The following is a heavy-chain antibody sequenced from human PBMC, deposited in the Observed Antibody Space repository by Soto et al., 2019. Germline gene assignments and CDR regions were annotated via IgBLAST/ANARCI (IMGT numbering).Heavy chain of an antibody. J-gene: IGHJ6*02. D-gene: IGHD5-12*01. Sequence: QVQVVESGGGVVQPGRSLRLSCAASGFTFSSYGMHWVRQAPGKGLEWVAVVSYDGSNKYYADSVKGRFAISRDNSKNPXYLQMTRLRAEDTAVYYCAKEISGYDESYYYYGMEVWGQGPTVTVSS. V-gene: IGHV3-30*18. CDR1: GFTFSSYG. CDR2: VSYDGSNK. CDR3: AKEISGYDESYYYYGMEV.